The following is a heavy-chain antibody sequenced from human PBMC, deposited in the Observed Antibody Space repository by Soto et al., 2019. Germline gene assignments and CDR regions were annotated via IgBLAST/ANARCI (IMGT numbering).Heavy chain of an antibody. V-gene: IGHV3-30*18. D-gene: IGHD6-6*01. J-gene: IGHJ6*02. Sequence: GGSLRLSCAASGFTFSSYGMHWVRQAPGKGLEWVAVISYDGSNKYYADSVKGRFTISRDNSKNTLYLQMNSLRAEDTAVYYCAKDLVVGSSSHYGMDVWGQGTTVTVSS. CDR2: ISYDGSNK. CDR3: AKDLVVGSSSHYGMDV. CDR1: GFTFSSYG.